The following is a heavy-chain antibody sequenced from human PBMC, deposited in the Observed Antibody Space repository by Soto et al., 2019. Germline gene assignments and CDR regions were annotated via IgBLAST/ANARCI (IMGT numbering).Heavy chain of an antibody. V-gene: IGHV4-34*01. D-gene: IGHD2-2*01. J-gene: IGHJ6*03. CDR1: GGSFRGYY. Sequence: SETLSLTCAVYGGSFRGYYWSWIRQNPGKGLEWIGEINHSGSTNYNPSLKSRVTISVDTSKNQFSLKLSSVTAADTAVYYCARGVERYCSSTSCYVSPVRYYYYYYMDVWGKGTTVTVSS. CDR2: INHSGST. CDR3: ARGVERYCSSTSCYVSPVRYYYYYYMDV.